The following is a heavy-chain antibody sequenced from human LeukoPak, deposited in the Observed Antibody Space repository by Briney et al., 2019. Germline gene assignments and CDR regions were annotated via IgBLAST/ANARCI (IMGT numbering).Heavy chain of an antibody. Sequence: GGSLRLSCAASGFTFSSYPMYWVRQAPGKGLEWVAVISYDESNKYYADSVKGRFTISRDNSKNTLYLQMNSRRAEDTAVYYCARDSKVTTSDGSMDVWGQGTTVTVSS. V-gene: IGHV3-30-3*01. D-gene: IGHD4-17*01. CDR2: ISYDESNK. J-gene: IGHJ6*02. CDR1: GFTFSSYP. CDR3: ARDSKVTTSDGSMDV.